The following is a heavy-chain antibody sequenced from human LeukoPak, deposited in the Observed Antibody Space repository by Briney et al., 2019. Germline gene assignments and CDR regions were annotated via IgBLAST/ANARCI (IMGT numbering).Heavy chain of an antibody. Sequence: SVKVSCKASGGTFSSYAISWVRQAPGQGLEWMGGIIPIFGTANYAQKFQGKVTITADESTSTAYMELSSLRSEDTAMYYCASTDRGYSYGWDYYFDYWGQGTLVTVSS. D-gene: IGHD5-18*01. J-gene: IGHJ4*02. V-gene: IGHV1-69*01. CDR3: ASTDRGYSYGWDYYFDY. CDR2: IIPIFGTA. CDR1: GGTFSSYA.